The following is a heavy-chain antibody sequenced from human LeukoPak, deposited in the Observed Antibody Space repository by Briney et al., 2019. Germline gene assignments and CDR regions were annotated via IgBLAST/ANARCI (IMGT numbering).Heavy chain of an antibody. V-gene: IGHV4-34*01. CDR3: ARVVGASWYIIYFDY. J-gene: IGHJ4*02. Sequence: SETLSLTCAVHGGSFSGYYWSWIRQPPRKGLEWIGEIYHSGSTNYNPSLKSRVTISVDTSKNQFSLKLSSVTAADTAVYYCARVVGASWYIIYFDYGGQGTLVTVSS. D-gene: IGHD6-13*01. CDR1: GGSFSGYY. CDR2: IYHSGST.